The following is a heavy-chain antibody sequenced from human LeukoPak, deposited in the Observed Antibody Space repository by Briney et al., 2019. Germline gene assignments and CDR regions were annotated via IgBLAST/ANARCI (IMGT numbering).Heavy chain of an antibody. CDR1: GFTASSNY. V-gene: IGHV3-53*01. J-gene: IGHJ4*02. Sequence: PGGSLRLSCAASGFTASSNYMAWVRQAPGKGLEWGSVIYSGGGTYYADSVKGRFTISIDNSKNTLYLQMNSLRAEDTAVYYCARDSRLTTVDYWGQGTLVTVSS. D-gene: IGHD4-11*01. CDR3: ARDSRLTTVDY. CDR2: IYSGGGT.